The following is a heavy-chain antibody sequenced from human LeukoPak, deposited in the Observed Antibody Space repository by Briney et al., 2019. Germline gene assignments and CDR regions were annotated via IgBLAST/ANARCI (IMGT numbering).Heavy chain of an antibody. D-gene: IGHD3-22*01. CDR3: ARERVDSSGYYPFDY. CDR1: GYTFTSYG. Sequence: ASVNVSCTASGYTFTSYGISWVRQAPGQGLEWMGWISAYNGNTNYAQKLQGRVTMTTDTSTSTAYMELRSLRSDDTAVYYCARERVDSSGYYPFDYWGQGTLVTVSS. V-gene: IGHV1-18*01. J-gene: IGHJ4*02. CDR2: ISAYNGNT.